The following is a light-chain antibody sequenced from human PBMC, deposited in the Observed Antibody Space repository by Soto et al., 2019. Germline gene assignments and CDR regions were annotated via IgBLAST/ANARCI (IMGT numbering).Light chain of an antibody. Sequence: DIQMTQSPSSLSASVGDRVTITCRASQGISTWLAWYQVKPGKAPKLLIHTASTLQSGVPSRFSGSGSGTDFTLTISSLQPEDFATYCCQQANSLRPFGGGTKVEIK. CDR1: QGISTW. CDR2: TAS. J-gene: IGKJ4*01. CDR3: QQANSLRP. V-gene: IGKV1-12*01.